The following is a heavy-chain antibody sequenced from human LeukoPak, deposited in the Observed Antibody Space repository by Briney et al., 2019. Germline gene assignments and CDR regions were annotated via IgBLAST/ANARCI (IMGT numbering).Heavy chain of an antibody. CDR1: GGSFSGYY. V-gene: IGHV4-34*01. CDR3: ARAQNYYDSSGYLAR. Sequence: SETLSLTCAVYGGSFSGYYWSWIRQPPGKGLEWIGEINHSGSTNYNPSLKSRVTISVDTSKNQFSLKLSSVTAADTAVYYCARAQNYYDSSGYLARWGQGTLVTVSS. J-gene: IGHJ4*02. CDR2: INHSGST. D-gene: IGHD3-22*01.